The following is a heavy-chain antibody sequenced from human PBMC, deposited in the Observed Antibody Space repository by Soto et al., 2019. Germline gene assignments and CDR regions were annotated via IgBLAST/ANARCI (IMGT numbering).Heavy chain of an antibody. V-gene: IGHV4-30-2*01. J-gene: IGHJ6*02. D-gene: IGHD2-2*01. CDR3: ARERWNHCSSTSCYYYYGMDV. Sequence: PSETLSLTCAVSGGSISSGGYSWSWIRQPPGKGLEWIGYIYHSGSTYYNPSLKSRVTISVDRSKNQFSLKLSSVTAADTAVYYCARERWNHCSSTSCYYYYGMDVWGQGTTVTVSS. CDR2: IYHSGST. CDR1: GGSISSGGYS.